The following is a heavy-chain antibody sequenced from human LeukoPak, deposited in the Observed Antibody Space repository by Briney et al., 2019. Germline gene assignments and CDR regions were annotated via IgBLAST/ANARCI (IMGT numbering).Heavy chain of an antibody. V-gene: IGHV1-24*01. D-gene: IGHD3-22*01. CDR3: VGRDSSGYYINGLDY. J-gene: IGHJ4*02. CDR1: GYTLTELS. CDR2: FDPEDGET. Sequence: ASVKVSCKVSGYTLTELSMHWVRQAPGKGLEWMGGFDPEDGETIYAQKFQGRVTMTEDTSTDTAYMELSSLRSEDTAVYYCVGRDSSGYYINGLDYWGQGTLVTVSS.